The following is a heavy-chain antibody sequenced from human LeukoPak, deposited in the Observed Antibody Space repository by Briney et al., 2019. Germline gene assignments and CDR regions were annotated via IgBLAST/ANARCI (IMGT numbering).Heavy chain of an antibody. D-gene: IGHD6-13*01. CDR2: TYYRSKWSN. CDR1: GDSVSGNSAVA. Sequence: SQTLSLTCAISGDSVSGNSAVAWNWLRQSPSRGLGWLGRTYYRSKWSNDYAVSVKSRITINPDTSKNQFSLHLNSVTPEDTAVYFCARGRHSGFDYWGQGTLVTVSS. CDR3: ARGRHSGFDY. V-gene: IGHV6-1*01. J-gene: IGHJ4*02.